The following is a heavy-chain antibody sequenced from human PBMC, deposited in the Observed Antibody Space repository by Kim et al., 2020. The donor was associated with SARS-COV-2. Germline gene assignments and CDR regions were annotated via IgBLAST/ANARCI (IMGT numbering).Heavy chain of an antibody. CDR3: ARDRGTGFHYYYYGMDV. Sequence: GGSLRLSCAASGFTVSSNYMSWVRQAPGKGLEWVSVIYSGGSTYYADSVKGRFTISRDNSKNTLYLQINSVRAEDTAVYYCARDRGTGFHYYYYGMDVWGQGTTLTVSS. V-gene: IGHV3-53*01. CDR1: GFTVSSNY. CDR2: IYSGGST. D-gene: IGHD3-10*01. J-gene: IGHJ6*02.